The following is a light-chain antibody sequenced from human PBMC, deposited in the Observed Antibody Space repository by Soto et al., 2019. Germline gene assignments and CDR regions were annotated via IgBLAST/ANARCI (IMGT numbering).Light chain of an antibody. V-gene: IGKV3-11*01. Sequence: EIVLTQSPGTLSFSPGERSALSFMARQIVSNNYLAWYQQKPGQAPRLLIYGASNRATGIPARFSGSGSGTDFTLIISSLEPEDFAVYYCQQRSNWPPSLTLGGGTKVDIK. J-gene: IGKJ4*01. CDR3: QQRSNWPPSLT. CDR2: GAS. CDR1: QIVSNNY.